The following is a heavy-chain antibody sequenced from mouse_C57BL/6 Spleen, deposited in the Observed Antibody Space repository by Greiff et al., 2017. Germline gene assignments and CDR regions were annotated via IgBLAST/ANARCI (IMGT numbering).Heavy chain of an antibody. V-gene: IGHV1-18*01. D-gene: IGHD2-3*01. CDR1: GYTFTDYN. CDR2: INPNNGGT. CDR3: ARGFYDGYYEFAY. Sequence: EVQLQQSGPELVKPGASVKIPCKASGYTFTDYNLDWVKQSHGKSLEWIGDINPNNGGTIYNQKFKGKATLTVDKSSSTAYMELRSLTSEDTAVYYCARGFYDGYYEFAYWGQGTLVTVSA. J-gene: IGHJ3*01.